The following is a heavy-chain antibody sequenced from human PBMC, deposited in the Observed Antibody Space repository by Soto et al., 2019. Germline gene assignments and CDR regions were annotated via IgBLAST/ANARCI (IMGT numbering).Heavy chain of an antibody. CDR3: ATRMTTAPY. V-gene: IGHV3-66*01. Sequence: EVQLVQSGGGLVQPGGSLRLSCAASKGFVVCDNYVSWVRQAPGKGLQWVSLIYSGGGTDYAESVKGRFTISRDGFKNTLYLQMNSLKVEDTAIYYCATRMTTAPYWGQGSPVIVSS. J-gene: IGHJ4*02. CDR1: KGFVVCDNY. CDR2: IYSGGGT. D-gene: IGHD4-17*01.